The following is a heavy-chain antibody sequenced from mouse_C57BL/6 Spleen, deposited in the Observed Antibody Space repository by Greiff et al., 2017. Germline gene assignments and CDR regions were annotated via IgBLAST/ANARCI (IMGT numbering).Heavy chain of an antibody. J-gene: IGHJ2*01. Sequence: EVKLMESGGGLVQPGGSLSLSCAASGFTFTDYYMSWVRQPPGKALEWLGFIRNKANGYTTEYSASVKGRFTISRDNSQSILYLQMNALRAEDSATYYCARDIRRGSSYGNYFDYWGQGTTLTVSS. CDR1: GFTFTDYY. CDR2: IRNKANGYTT. CDR3: ARDIRRGSSYGNYFDY. V-gene: IGHV7-3*01. D-gene: IGHD1-1*01.